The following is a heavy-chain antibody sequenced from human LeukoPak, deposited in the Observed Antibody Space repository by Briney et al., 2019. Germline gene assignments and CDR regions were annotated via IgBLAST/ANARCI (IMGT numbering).Heavy chain of an antibody. V-gene: IGHV3-30*04. D-gene: IGHD3-22*01. CDR3: ARIWDTSGYYFGYFDN. CDR1: GFTFSSYA. CDR2: ISYDGSNK. Sequence: GGSLRLSCAASGFTFSSYAMHWVRQAPGKGLEWVAVISYDGSNKYYADSVKGRFTISRDNSKNSLYLQMNSLRAEDTAVYYCARIWDTSGYYFGYFDNWGQGSLVTVSS. J-gene: IGHJ4*02.